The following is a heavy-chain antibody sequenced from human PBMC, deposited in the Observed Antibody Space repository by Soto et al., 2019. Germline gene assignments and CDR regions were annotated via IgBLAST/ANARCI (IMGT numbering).Heavy chain of an antibody. Sequence: GGSLRLSCAASGFTFSDHYMDWVRQAPGKGLEWVGRTRNKANSYTTEYAASVKGRFTISRDDSKNSLYLQMNSLKTEDTAVYYCARVTYYYDSSGYSYWGQGTLVTVSS. CDR2: TRNKANSYTT. CDR3: ARVTYYYDSSGYSY. CDR1: GFTFSDHY. D-gene: IGHD3-22*01. V-gene: IGHV3-72*01. J-gene: IGHJ4*02.